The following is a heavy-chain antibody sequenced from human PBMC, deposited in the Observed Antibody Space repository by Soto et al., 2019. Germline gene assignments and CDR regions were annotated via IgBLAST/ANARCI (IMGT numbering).Heavy chain of an antibody. D-gene: IGHD3-16*02. CDR1: GGSFSGHY. CDR2: INHSGVT. CDR3: ARGQYRRDY. J-gene: IGHJ4*02. V-gene: IGHV4-34*01. Sequence: QVPLQQWGAGLLKPSETLSLTCAVYGGSFSGHYWNWIRQPPGKGLEWIGEINHSGVTKYNPSLKSRVTISVDTSKNQFFLNLRSVTAADTAVYYCARGQYRRDYWGQGTLVTVSS.